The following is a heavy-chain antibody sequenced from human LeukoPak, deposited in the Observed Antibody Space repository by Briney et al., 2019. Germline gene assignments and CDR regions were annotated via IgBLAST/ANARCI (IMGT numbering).Heavy chain of an antibody. J-gene: IGHJ4*02. CDR3: ARAYSSGWTFDY. CDR1: GYSFSSCW. V-gene: IGHV5-51*01. CDR2: IYPGDSDT. D-gene: IGHD6-19*01. Sequence: GESLKISCTGSGYSFSSCWIGCVSPMPGKGLEWMGVIYPGDSDTRYSPSFQGQVTISADKSISTASLQWSSLKASDTAMYYCARAYSSGWTFDYWGQGTLVTVSS.